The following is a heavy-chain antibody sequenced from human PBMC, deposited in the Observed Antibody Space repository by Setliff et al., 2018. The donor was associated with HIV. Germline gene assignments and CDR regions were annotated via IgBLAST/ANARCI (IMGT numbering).Heavy chain of an antibody. Sequence: GGSLRLSCAAFGFTFGSCDMNWVRQPPGKGLEWVSYISGSGSIIYYADSVKGRFTTSRDNAEYSLHLQMNSLRAEDTAVYYCARVVAAANWFDSWGQGTLVTVSS. CDR3: ARVVAAANWFDS. D-gene: IGHD2-2*01. CDR2: ISGSGSII. CDR1: GFTFGSCD. J-gene: IGHJ5*01. V-gene: IGHV3-48*03.